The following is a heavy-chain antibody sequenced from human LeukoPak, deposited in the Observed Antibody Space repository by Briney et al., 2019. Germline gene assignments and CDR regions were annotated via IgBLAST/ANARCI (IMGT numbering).Heavy chain of an antibody. CDR3: ARDGIVGSIAFDY. CDR1: GFTFSSYE. Sequence: GGSLRLSCAASGFTFSSYEMNWVRQAQGKGLEWLSYISGRGGTIYYADSVKGRFTISRDNAKNSLYLQMNSLRDEDTAVYYCARDGIVGSIAFDYWGQGTLVTVSS. D-gene: IGHD1-26*01. J-gene: IGHJ4*02. V-gene: IGHV3-48*03. CDR2: ISGRGGTI.